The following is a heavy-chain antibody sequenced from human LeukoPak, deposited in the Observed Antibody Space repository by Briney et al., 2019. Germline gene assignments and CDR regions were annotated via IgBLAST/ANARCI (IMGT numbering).Heavy chain of an antibody. CDR3: ARDSSYYYYDSSGYFDY. CDR2: IYYSGST. J-gene: IGHJ4*02. V-gene: IGHV4-59*01. D-gene: IGHD3-22*01. Sequence: SETLSLTCTVSGGSISSYYWSWIRQPPRKGLEWIGYIYYSGSTNYNPSLKSRVTISVDTSKNQFSLKLSSVTAADTAVYYCARDSSYYYYDSSGYFDYWGQGTLVTVSS. CDR1: GGSISSYY.